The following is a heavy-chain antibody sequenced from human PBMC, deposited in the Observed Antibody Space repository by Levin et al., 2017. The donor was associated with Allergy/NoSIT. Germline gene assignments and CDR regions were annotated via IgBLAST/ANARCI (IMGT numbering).Heavy chain of an antibody. D-gene: IGHD6-19*01. CDR2: IINSGVGT. CDR1: GFTFNNYA. CDR3: AKDAIRGSDQPYYFDY. Sequence: GESLKISCAASGFTFNNYAMSWVRQAPGKGLEWVSAIINSGVGTYYADSVKGRFTLSRDNSKNTMYLQMNSLRAEETAVYFCAKDAIRGSDQPYYFDYWGQGTLVTASS. J-gene: IGHJ4*02. V-gene: IGHV3-23*01.